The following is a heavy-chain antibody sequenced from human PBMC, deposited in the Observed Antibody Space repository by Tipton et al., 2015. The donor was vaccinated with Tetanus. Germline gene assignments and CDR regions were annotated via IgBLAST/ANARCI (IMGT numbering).Heavy chain of an antibody. CDR2: IYYRGST. CDR3: ARVYCSGGSCYDGWGD. J-gene: IGHJ4*02. D-gene: IGHD2-15*01. V-gene: IGHV4-59*07. Sequence: TLSLTCTVSGGSISTYYWSWIRQPPGKGLEWIGYIYYRGSTNYYPSLKSRVTISVDTSKNQFSLKLSSVTAADTAVYYCARVYCSGGSCYDGWGDWGQGTLVTVSS. CDR1: GGSISTYY.